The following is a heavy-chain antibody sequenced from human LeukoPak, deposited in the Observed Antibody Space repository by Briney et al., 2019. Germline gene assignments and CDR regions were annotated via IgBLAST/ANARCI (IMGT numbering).Heavy chain of an antibody. V-gene: IGHV3-33*01. J-gene: IGHJ4*02. CDR2: IWYDGSNK. CDR3: ARDDVTYATQIDY. Sequence: GGSLRLSCAASGFTFSSYGMHWVRQAPGKGLEWVAVIWYDGSNKCYADSVKGRFTISRDNSKNTLYLQMNSLRAEDTAVYYCARDDVTYATQIDYWGQGTLVTVSS. CDR1: GFTFSSYG. D-gene: IGHD2-2*01.